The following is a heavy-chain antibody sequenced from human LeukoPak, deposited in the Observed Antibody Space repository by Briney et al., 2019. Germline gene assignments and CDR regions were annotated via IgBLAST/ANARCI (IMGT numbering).Heavy chain of an antibody. CDR3: AREIYGSFYY. V-gene: IGHV1-2*02. Sequence: ASVKVSCKASGYTFTGYYMHWVRQAPRQGLEWMGWIIPNRGGTNYTQKFQGRVTMTRDTSITTAYMELSGLRSDDTAVYYCAREIYGSFYYWGQGTLVTVSS. D-gene: IGHD1-26*01. CDR1: GYTFTGYY. CDR2: IIPNRGGT. J-gene: IGHJ4*02.